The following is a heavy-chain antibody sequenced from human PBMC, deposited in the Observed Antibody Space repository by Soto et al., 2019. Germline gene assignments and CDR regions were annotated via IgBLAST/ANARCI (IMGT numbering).Heavy chain of an antibody. CDR1: GYTFTSYA. J-gene: IGHJ6*02. CDR2: INAGNGNT. V-gene: IGHV1-3*01. Sequence: GASVKVSCKASGYTFTSYAMHWVRQAPGQRLEWMGWINAGNGNTKYSQKFQGRVTITRDTSASTAHMELSSLRSEDTAVYYCARGGVFGVVDGMDVWGQGTTVTVSS. D-gene: IGHD3-3*01. CDR3: ARGGVFGVVDGMDV.